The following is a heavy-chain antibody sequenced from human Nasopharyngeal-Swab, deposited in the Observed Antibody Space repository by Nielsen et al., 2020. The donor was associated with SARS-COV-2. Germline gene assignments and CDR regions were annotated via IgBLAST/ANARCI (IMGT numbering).Heavy chain of an antibody. CDR3: ARGGRLGYYDFWSGYSQTSDAFDI. J-gene: IGHJ3*02. V-gene: IGHV4-59*01. D-gene: IGHD3-3*01. CDR1: GCALLSYY. CDR2: HYHKGSA. Sequence: SATLSLTGTGSGCALLSYYWHRLRPAPGEGRERIRSHYHKGSANYDPTLKSRVTISVDTSKNQFSLKLSSVSAADTAVYYCARGGRLGYYDFWSGYSQTSDAFDIWGQGTMVTVSS.